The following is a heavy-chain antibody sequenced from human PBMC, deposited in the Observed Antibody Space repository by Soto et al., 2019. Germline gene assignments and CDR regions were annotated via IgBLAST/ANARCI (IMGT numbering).Heavy chain of an antibody. D-gene: IGHD2-15*01. CDR2: ISSSGSTI. CDR3: ASPGYCSGGSCYSDAFDI. Sequence: GGSLRLSCAASGFTFSDYYMSWIRQAPGKGLEWVSYISSSGSTIYYADSVKGRFTISRDNAKNSLYLQMNSLRAEDTAVYYCASPGYCSGGSCYSDAFDIWGQGTMVAVSS. V-gene: IGHV3-11*01. J-gene: IGHJ3*02. CDR1: GFTFSDYY.